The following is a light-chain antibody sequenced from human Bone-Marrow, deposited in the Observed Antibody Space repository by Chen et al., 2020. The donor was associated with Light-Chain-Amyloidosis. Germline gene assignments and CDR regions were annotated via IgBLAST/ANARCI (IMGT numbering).Light chain of an antibody. CDR2: QDS. J-gene: IGLJ2*01. CDR3: QAWDSSTVV. Sequence: SYELTQPPSVSVSPGQTASITCSGDKLGDKYACWYQQTPGQSPVLVIHQDSKRPSGIPERFSGSNSGNTATLTISGTQAMDEADYYCQAWDSSTVVFGGGTKLTVL. CDR1: KLGDKY. V-gene: IGLV3-1*01.